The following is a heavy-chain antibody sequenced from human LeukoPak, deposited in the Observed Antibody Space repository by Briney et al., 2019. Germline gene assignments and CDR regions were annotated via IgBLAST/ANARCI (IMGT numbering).Heavy chain of an antibody. CDR2: IYYSGGN. CDR1: GGSISSSGYY. V-gene: IGHV4-39*07. CDR3: ARGPYYFDS. J-gene: IGHJ4*02. Sequence: SETLSLTCTVSGGSISSSGYYWGWIRQPPGKGLEWIGSIYYSGGNYYNPSLNSRVTISVDTSKNQFSLRLSSVTAADTAVYYCARGPYYFDSWGPGTLVAVSS.